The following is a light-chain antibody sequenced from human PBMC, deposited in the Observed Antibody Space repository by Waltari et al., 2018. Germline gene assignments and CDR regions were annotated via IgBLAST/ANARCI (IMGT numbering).Light chain of an antibody. J-gene: IGKJ5*01. V-gene: IGKV3-11*01. CDR2: DAF. Sequence: EIVLTQSPATLSLSPGESATLSCRASQSVSHYLAWYHQKPGRAPRLLISDAFNRATGVPARFSGSGSGTDFTLIISSLEPEDFAVYYCQQRSSWPLTFGQGTRLDIK. CDR3: QQRSSWPLT. CDR1: QSVSHY.